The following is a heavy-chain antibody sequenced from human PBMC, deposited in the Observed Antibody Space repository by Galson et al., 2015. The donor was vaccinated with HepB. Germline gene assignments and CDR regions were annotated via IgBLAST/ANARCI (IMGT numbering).Heavy chain of an antibody. Sequence: ISGDSVSSNSAACNWIRQSPSRGLEWLGRTYYRSKWYNDYAVSVKSRITINPDTSKNQFSLQLNSVTPEDTAVYYCARERWLQLDYWGQGTLVTVSS. D-gene: IGHD5-24*01. CDR1: GDSVSSNSAA. J-gene: IGHJ4*02. V-gene: IGHV6-1*01. CDR3: ARERWLQLDY. CDR2: TYYRSKWYN.